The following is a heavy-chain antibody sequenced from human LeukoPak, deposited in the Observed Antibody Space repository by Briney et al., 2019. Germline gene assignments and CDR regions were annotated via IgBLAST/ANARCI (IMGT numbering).Heavy chain of an antibody. CDR2: IQYSGST. CDR3: ARYYDRSGYWSTPHFDY. CDR1: GGSVSGISFY. J-gene: IGHJ4*02. Sequence: KPSETLSLTCTVSGGSVSGISFYWSWIRQPPGKGLQYIGYIQYSGSTNYNPSLKSRVTISVDTSKNQFSLKLSSVTAADTAVYYCARYYDRSGYWSTPHFDYWGQGTLVTVSS. V-gene: IGHV4-61*01. D-gene: IGHD3-22*01.